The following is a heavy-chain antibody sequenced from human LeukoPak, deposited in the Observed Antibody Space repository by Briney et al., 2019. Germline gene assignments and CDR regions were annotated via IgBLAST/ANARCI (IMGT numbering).Heavy chain of an antibody. CDR1: GGSISSSSYY. J-gene: IGHJ4*02. Sequence: SETLSLTCTVSGGSISSSSYYWGGIRQPPGKGLEWIGSIYYSGSTYYNPSLKSRVTISVDTSKNQFSLKLSPVTAADTAVYFCASIVGSTTVDYWGQGTLVTVSS. CDR2: IYYSGST. V-gene: IGHV4-39*07. CDR3: ASIVGSTTVDY. D-gene: IGHD1-26*01.